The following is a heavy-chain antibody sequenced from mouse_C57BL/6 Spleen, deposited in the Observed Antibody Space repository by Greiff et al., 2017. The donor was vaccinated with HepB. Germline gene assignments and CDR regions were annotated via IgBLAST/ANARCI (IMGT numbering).Heavy chain of an antibody. CDR2: ISYDGSN. D-gene: IGHD1-1*01. Sequence: EVKLQESGPGLVKPSQSLSLTCSVTGYSITSGYYWNWIRQFPGNKLEWMGYISYDGSNNYNPSLKNRISITRDTSKNQFFLKLNSVTTEDTATYYCARENGSSYGFADWGQGTLVTVSA. V-gene: IGHV3-6*01. CDR3: ARENGSSYGFAD. J-gene: IGHJ3*01. CDR1: GYSITSGYY.